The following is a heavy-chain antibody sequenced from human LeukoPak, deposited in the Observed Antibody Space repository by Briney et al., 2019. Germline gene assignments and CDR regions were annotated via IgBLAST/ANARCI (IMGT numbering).Heavy chain of an antibody. CDR3: ARDIGYCSGGSCYPPDY. D-gene: IGHD2-15*01. J-gene: IGHJ4*02. CDR2: VSAYNGNT. V-gene: IGHV1-18*01. CDR1: GYTFTSYG. Sequence: APVKVSCKASGYTFTSYGISWVRQAPGQGLEWMGWVSAYNGNTNYAQKLQVRVTMTTDTSTSTAYMELRSLRSDDTAVYYCARDIGYCSGGSCYPPDYWGQGTLVTVSS.